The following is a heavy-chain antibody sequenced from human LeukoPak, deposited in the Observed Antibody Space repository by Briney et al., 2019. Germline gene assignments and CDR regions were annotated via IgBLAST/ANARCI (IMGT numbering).Heavy chain of an antibody. Sequence: ASVKVSCKASGYTFTSYAMNWVRQAPGQGLEWMGWINTNTGNPTYAQGFTGRFVLSLDTSVSTAYLQIGSLKAEDTAVYYCARDIRMATITNWFDPWGQGTLVTVSS. CDR1: GYTFTSYA. V-gene: IGHV7-4-1*01. CDR2: INTNTGNP. D-gene: IGHD5-24*01. J-gene: IGHJ5*02. CDR3: ARDIRMATITNWFDP.